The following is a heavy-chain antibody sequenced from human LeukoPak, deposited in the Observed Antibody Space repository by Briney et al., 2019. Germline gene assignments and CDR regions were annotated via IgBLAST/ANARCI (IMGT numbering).Heavy chain of an antibody. Sequence: ASVKVSCKASGDTFTSNALNWVRQAPGQGLEWMGWISAYNGNTNYAQKLQGRVTMTTDTSTSTAYMELRSLRSDDTAVYYCARARAENSGYDGGFDPWGQGTLVTVSS. D-gene: IGHD5-12*01. V-gene: IGHV1-18*01. J-gene: IGHJ5*02. CDR3: ARARAENSGYDGGFDP. CDR2: ISAYNGNT. CDR1: GDTFTSNA.